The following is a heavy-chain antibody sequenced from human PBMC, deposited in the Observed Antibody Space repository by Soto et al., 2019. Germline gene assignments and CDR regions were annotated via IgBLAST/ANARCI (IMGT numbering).Heavy chain of an antibody. J-gene: IGHJ6*02. Sequence: SVKVSCKASGGTFSSYTISWVRQAPGQGLEWIGRIIPILGIANYAQKFQGRVTITADKSTSTAYMELSSLRFEDTAVYYCARGEPAGYSSGWYLSYYYYGMDVRGQGTTVTVS. CDR2: IIPILGIA. CDR1: GGTFSSYT. V-gene: IGHV1-69*02. CDR3: ARGEPAGYSSGWYLSYYYYGMDV. D-gene: IGHD6-19*01.